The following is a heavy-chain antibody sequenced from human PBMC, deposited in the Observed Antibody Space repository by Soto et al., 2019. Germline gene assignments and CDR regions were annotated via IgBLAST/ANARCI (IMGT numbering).Heavy chain of an antibody. CDR3: ARESEDLTSNFDY. Sequence: GGSLRLSCAGSGFTFGDSYMSWIRQAPGKGLEWLSYISPGSRYPAYADSVKGRFTISRDNAKRSLYLQMMSLRAEDTAVYYCARESEDLTSNFDYWGQGTLVTVSS. CDR2: ISPGSRYP. J-gene: IGHJ4*02. V-gene: IGHV3-11*06. CDR1: GFTFGDSY.